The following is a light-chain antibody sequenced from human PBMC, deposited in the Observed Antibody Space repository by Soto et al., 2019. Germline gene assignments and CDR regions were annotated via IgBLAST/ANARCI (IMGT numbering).Light chain of an antibody. J-gene: IGKJ5*01. CDR1: QDISGW. Sequence: DIQMTQSPSSVSASVGDRVTITCRASQDISGWLAWYQQKPGEAPKPLIYIASSLYSGVPSRFSGSGSGTDFTLTITSLQPEDFATYYCQQGYTNPITFGQGTRLE. CDR3: QQGYTNPIT. V-gene: IGKV1-12*01. CDR2: IAS.